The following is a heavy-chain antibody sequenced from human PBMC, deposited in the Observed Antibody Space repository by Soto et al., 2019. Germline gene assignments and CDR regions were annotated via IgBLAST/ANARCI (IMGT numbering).Heavy chain of an antibody. D-gene: IGHD6-13*01. CDR1: GFTFSSYA. J-gene: IGHJ4*02. Sequence: PGGSLRLSCAASGFTFSSYAMHWVRQAPGKGLEWVAVISYDGSNKYYADSVKGRFTISRDNSKNTLYLQMNSLRAEDTAVFYCAREGLPYSSRCYYFDYWGQGTLVTVSS. V-gene: IGHV3-30-3*01. CDR2: ISYDGSNK. CDR3: AREGLPYSSRCYYFDY.